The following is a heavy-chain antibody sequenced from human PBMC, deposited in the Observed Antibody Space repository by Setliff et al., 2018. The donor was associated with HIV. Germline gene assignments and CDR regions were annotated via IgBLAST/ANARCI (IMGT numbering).Heavy chain of an antibody. J-gene: IGHJ4*02. CDR3: ARDRRVGSYDY. V-gene: IGHV7-4-1*02. CDR2: INTYTGNP. D-gene: IGHD1-26*01. CDR1: GYTFTSYG. Sequence: ASVKVSCKASGYTFTSYGMNWVRQAPGQGLEWMGWINTYTGNPTYAQDFTGRFVFSLDTPVSTAYLQISSLKAEDIAVYYCARDRRVGSYDYWGQGALVTVSS.